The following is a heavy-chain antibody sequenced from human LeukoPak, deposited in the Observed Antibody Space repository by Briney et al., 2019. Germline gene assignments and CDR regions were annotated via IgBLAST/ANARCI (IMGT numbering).Heavy chain of an antibody. V-gene: IGHV3-53*01. CDR2: IYSGGST. CDR3: AKDTISFSGSYARTHAFDI. J-gene: IGHJ3*02. D-gene: IGHD1-26*01. Sequence: PGGSLRLSCAASGFTVSSNYMSWVRQAPGKGLEWVSIIYSGGSTYYADSVKGRFTISRDNSKNTLYLQMNSLRAEDTAVYYCAKDTISFSGSYARTHAFDIWGQGTMVTVSS. CDR1: GFTVSSNY.